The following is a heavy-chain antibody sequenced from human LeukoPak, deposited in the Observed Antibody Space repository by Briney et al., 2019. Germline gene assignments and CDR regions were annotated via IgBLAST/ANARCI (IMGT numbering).Heavy chain of an antibody. Sequence: ASVKVSCKASGYTFTSYDINWVRQAPGQGLEWMGIINPSGGSTSYAQKFQGRVTMTRDMSTSTVYMELSSLRSEDTAVYYCAKDTSIVVVPAAMFQAPDYWGQGTLVTVSS. D-gene: IGHD2-2*01. J-gene: IGHJ4*02. CDR1: GYTFTSYD. V-gene: IGHV1-46*01. CDR2: INPSGGST. CDR3: AKDTSIVVVPAAMFQAPDY.